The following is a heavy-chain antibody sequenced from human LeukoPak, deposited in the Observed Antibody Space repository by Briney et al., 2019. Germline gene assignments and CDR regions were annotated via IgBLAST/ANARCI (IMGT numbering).Heavy chain of an antibody. Sequence: GGSLRLSCAASGFTFSTYAMHWVRQAPGKGLEWVAVISYDGSNKYYADSVKGRFTISRDNSKNALFLQMNSLGAEDTAIYYCVKGGFTYYDDWGQGTLVTVSS. J-gene: IGHJ4*02. CDR2: ISYDGSNK. D-gene: IGHD3-22*01. CDR3: VKGGFTYYDD. V-gene: IGHV3-30*18. CDR1: GFTFSTYA.